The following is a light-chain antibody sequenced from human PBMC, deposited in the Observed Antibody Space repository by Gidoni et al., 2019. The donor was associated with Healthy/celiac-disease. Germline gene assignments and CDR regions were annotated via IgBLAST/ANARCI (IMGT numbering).Light chain of an antibody. CDR1: QSISSW. J-gene: IGKJ4*01. CDR2: KAS. CDR3: QQYNSYSPLT. V-gene: IGKV1-5*03. Sequence: DIQMTQSPSTLSASVGDRVTITCRASQSISSWLAWYQQKPGKAPKLLIYKASSLESGVPSRFSGSGSGTEFTLTFSSLQPDDFATYYCQQYNSYSPLTFGGGTKVEIK.